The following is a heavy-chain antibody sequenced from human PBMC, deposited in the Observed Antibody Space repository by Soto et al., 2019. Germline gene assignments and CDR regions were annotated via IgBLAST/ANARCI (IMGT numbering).Heavy chain of an antibody. CDR2: IDPSDSYT. CDR1: GYSFTSYW. V-gene: IGHV5-10-1*01. Sequence: GESLKISCKGSGYSFTSYWISWVRQMPGKGLEWMGRIDPSDSYTNYSPSFQGHVTISADKSISTAYLQWSSLKASDTAMYYCARHVYSSSSRFDYWGQGTLVTVSS. D-gene: IGHD6-6*01. J-gene: IGHJ4*02. CDR3: ARHVYSSSSRFDY.